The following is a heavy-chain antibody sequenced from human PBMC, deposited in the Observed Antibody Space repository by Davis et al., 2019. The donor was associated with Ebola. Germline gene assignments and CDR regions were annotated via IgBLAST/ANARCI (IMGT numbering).Heavy chain of an antibody. D-gene: IGHD2-15*01. CDR2: IYHTGDT. CDR1: DASFIHYY. V-gene: IGHV4-34*01. Sequence: SETLSLTCAVSDASFIHYYWAWIRQSPGKGLEWIGEIYHTGDTNYNPSLKSRVTISVDTSKNQFSLRLNSVTAADTAVYYCARVNFCIGGSCYSHDHWGQGTLVTVSS. CDR3: ARVNFCIGGSCYSHDH. J-gene: IGHJ5*02.